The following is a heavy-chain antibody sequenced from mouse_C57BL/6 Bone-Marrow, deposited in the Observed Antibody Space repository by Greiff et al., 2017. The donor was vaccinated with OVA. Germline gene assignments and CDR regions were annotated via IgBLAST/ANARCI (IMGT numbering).Heavy chain of an antibody. CDR2: IYPGSGNT. CDR1: GYTFTDYY. V-gene: IGHV1-76*01. D-gene: IGHD2-4*01. J-gene: IGHJ2*01. Sequence: QVQLQQSGAELVRPGASVKLSCKASGYTFTDYYINWVKQRPGQGLEWIARIYPGSGNTYYNEKFKGKATLTAEKSSSTAYMQLSSLTSEDSAVYCCARKGYYDYDRYYFDYWGQGTTLTVSS. CDR3: ARKGYYDYDRYYFDY.